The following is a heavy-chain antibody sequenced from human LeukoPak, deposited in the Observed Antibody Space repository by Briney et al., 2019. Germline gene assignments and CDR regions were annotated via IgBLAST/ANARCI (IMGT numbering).Heavy chain of an antibody. CDR3: ATKRMGAVAATDY. D-gene: IGHD6-19*01. CDR2: ISAYDGNT. V-gene: IGHV1-18*01. Sequence: ASVKVSCKASGYTFTSYGINWVRQAPGQGLEWMGWISAYDGNTNYAQKLQGRVTMTTDTSTTTAYMELRSLTSDDTAVYYCATKRMGAVAATDYWGQGTLVTVSS. CDR1: GYTFTSYG. J-gene: IGHJ4*02.